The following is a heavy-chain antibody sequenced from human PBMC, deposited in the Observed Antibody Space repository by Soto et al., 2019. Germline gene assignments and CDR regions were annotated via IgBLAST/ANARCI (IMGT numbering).Heavy chain of an antibody. CDR2: ISGSGGST. J-gene: IGHJ3*02. CDR3: AKSGITMVRGVIGDDAFDI. V-gene: IGHV3-23*01. Sequence: GGSLRLSCAASGFTFSSYAMSWVRQAPGKGLEWVSAISGSGGSTYYADSVKGRFTISRDNSKNTLYLQMNSLRAEDTAVYYCAKSGITMVRGVIGDDAFDIWGQGTMVTVSS. D-gene: IGHD3-10*01. CDR1: GFTFSSYA.